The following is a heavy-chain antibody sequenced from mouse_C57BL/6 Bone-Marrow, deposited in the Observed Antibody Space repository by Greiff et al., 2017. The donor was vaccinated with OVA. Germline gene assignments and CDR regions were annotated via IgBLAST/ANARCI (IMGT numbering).Heavy chain of an antibody. V-gene: IGHV2-3*01. J-gene: IGHJ4*01. D-gene: IGHD2-3*01. Sequence: VQLMESGPCLVAPLQSLSITFPFSGFSFTSYGVSWVRPPPGKGLEWLGVIWGDGSTNYHSALISRLSISKDNSKSQVFLKLNSLQTDDTATYYCAKGLLLRYYYAMDYWGQGTSVTVSS. CDR1: GFSFTSYG. CDR3: AKGLLLRYYYAMDY. CDR2: IWGDGST.